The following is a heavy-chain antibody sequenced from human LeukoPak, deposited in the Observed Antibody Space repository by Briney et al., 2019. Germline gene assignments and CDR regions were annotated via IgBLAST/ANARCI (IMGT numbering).Heavy chain of an antibody. V-gene: IGHV4-30-2*01. J-gene: IGHJ4*02. Sequence: PSETLSLTCAVSGGSISSGGYSWSWIRQPPGKGLEWIGYIYHSGSTYYNPSLKSRVTISVDRSKNQFSLKLSSATAADTAVYYCARDRDYFDYWGQGTLVTVSS. CDR1: GGSISSGGYS. CDR3: ARDRDYFDY. CDR2: IYHSGST.